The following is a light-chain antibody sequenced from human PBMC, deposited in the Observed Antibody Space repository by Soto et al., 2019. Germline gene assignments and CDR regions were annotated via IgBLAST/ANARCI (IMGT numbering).Light chain of an antibody. J-gene: IGKJ1*01. CDR1: QNISNH. CDR3: QQSYSSPPT. Sequence: DIQMTQSPSSLSASVEDRVIITCRASQNISNHLNWYQHKPGKAPKLLIFAASSLQSGVPSRFSGSRSGRDFTLTISSLQPEEFATYYCQQSYSSPPTFGQGTKVEIK. CDR2: AAS. V-gene: IGKV1-39*01.